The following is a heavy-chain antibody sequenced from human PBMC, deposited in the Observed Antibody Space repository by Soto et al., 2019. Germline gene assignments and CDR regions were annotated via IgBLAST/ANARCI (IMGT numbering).Heavy chain of an antibody. CDR2: IYWDVDN. Sequence: QITLKESGPTLVRPAQTLTLTCDFSGFSLSTYHMGVAWIRQPPGKALDWLAPIYWDVDNRYSPSLKDSLAISKDTSSNQVVLTSTNMDSGDTATYFCAHAGDYDLLTFDHWGPGTLVTVSS. CDR1: GFSLSTYHMG. CDR3: AHAGDYDLLTFDH. V-gene: IGHV2-5*02. D-gene: IGHD4-17*01. J-gene: IGHJ4*02.